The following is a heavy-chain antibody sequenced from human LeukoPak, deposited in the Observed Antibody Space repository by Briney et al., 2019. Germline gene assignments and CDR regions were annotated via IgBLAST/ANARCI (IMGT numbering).Heavy chain of an antibody. V-gene: IGHV3-74*01. D-gene: IGHD2-8*01. CDR2: INSDGSST. CDR1: GFTFSSYW. CDR3: ARDVLNGAPRHY. Sequence: PGGSLRLSCAASGFTFSSYWMRWVRQAPGKGLVWVSRINSDGSSTSYADSVKGRFTISRDNAKNTLYLQMNSLRAEDTAVYYCARDVLNGAPRHYWGQGTLVTVSS. J-gene: IGHJ4*02.